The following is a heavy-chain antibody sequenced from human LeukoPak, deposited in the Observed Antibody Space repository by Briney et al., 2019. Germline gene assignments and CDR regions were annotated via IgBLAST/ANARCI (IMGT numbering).Heavy chain of an antibody. J-gene: IGHJ4*02. CDR2: IIPIFGTA. Sequence: ASVKVSCKASGRTFSSYAINWVRQAPGQGLEWMGGIIPIFGTANYAQKFQGRVTITTDESTSTAYMELSSLRSEDTAVYYCARRGTTIHSYHFDYWGQGTLVTVSS. V-gene: IGHV1-69*05. CDR3: ARRGTTIHSYHFDY. D-gene: IGHD1-7*01. CDR1: GRTFSSYA.